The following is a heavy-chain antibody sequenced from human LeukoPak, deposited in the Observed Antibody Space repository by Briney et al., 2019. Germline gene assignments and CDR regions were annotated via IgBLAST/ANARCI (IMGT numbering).Heavy chain of an antibody. CDR1: GFTFSSYA. J-gene: IGHJ4*02. V-gene: IGHV3-64D*09. Sequence: GGSLRLSCSASGFTFSSYAMHWVRQAPGKGLEYVSGISSNGGSTDYTDSVKGRFTISRDNPKNTLYLQMSSLRAEDTAVHYCVKGSSGSYYDDLDYWGQGTLVTVSS. CDR3: VKGSSGSYYDDLDY. CDR2: ISSNGGST. D-gene: IGHD1-26*01.